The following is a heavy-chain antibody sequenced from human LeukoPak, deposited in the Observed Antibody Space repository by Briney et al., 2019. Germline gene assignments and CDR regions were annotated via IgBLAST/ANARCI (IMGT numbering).Heavy chain of an antibody. CDR3: ARLGVVVAATFDP. D-gene: IGHD2-15*01. V-gene: IGHV4-39*01. J-gene: IGHJ5*02. CDR1: GGSISSSSYY. Sequence: SESLSLTCTVSGGSISSSSYYWGWIRQPPGKGLEWIGSIYYSGSTYYNPSLKSRVTISVDTSKNQFSLKLSSVTAADTAVYYCARLGVVVAATFDPWGQGTLVTVSS. CDR2: IYYSGST.